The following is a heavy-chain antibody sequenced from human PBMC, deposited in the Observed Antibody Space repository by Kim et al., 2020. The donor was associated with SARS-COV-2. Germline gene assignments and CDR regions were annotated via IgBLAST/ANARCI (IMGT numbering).Heavy chain of an antibody. CDR3: ARLPTLGGEGHYYYYYGMDV. CDR1: GYTFTSYA. Sequence: ASVKVSCKASGYTFTSYAMNWVRQAPGQGLEWMGWINTNTGNPTYAQGFTGRFVFSLDTSVSTAYLQISSLKAEDTAVYYCARLPTLGGEGHYYYYYGMDVWGQGTTVTVSS. CDR2: INTNTGNP. J-gene: IGHJ6*02. D-gene: IGHD2-21*01. V-gene: IGHV7-4-1*02.